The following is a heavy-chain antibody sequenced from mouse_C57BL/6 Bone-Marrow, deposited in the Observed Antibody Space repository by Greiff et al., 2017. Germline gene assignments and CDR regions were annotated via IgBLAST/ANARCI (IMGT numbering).Heavy chain of an antibody. D-gene: IGHD3-1*01. CDR2: IDPSDSYT. V-gene: IGHV1-69*01. J-gene: IGHJ4*01. Sequence: VQLQQPGAELVMPGASVKLSCKASGYTFTSYWMHWVKQRPGQGLEWIGEIDPSDSYTNYNQKFKGKSTLTVDKSSSTAYMQLSSLTSEDSAVYYCARSGVPYAMDYWGQGTSVTVSS. CDR3: ARSGVPYAMDY. CDR1: GYTFTSYW.